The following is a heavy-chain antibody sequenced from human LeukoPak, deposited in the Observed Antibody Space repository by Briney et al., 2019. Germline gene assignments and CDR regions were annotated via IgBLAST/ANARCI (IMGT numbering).Heavy chain of an antibody. V-gene: IGHV3-15*01. Sequence: GGSLRLSCAASGLTFSNAWMSWVRQAPGKGLEWVGRIKSKTDGGTTDYAAPVKGRFTISRDDSKNTLDLQMNSLKTEDTAVYYCARSHSSDVYWGQGTLVTVSS. CDR3: ARSHSSDVY. J-gene: IGHJ4*02. CDR1: GLTFSNAW. D-gene: IGHD6-25*01. CDR2: IKSKTDGGTT.